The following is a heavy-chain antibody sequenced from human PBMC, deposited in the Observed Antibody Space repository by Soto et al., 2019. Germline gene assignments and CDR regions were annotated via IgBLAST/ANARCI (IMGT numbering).Heavy chain of an antibody. D-gene: IGHD2-2*01. CDR3: TKGSASSRPYYFDS. CDR2: ITGSAGDT. J-gene: IGHJ4*02. Sequence: GGSLRLSCAASGFTFSSFAMSWVSQAPGKGLEWVSAITGSAGDTYHADSVKGRFTISRDNTKNTLYLQMNTLRAEDTAVYYCTKGSASSRPYYFDSWGQGTLVTVSS. V-gene: IGHV3-23*01. CDR1: GFTFSSFA.